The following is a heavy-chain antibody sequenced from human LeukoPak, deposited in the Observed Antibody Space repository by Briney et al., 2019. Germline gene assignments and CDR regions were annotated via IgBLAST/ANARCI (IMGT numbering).Heavy chain of an antibody. V-gene: IGHV1-69*06. J-gene: IGHJ3*02. CDR2: IIPIFGTA. Sequence: SVKVSCKTSGYTFSSYAISWVRQAPGQGLEWMGGIIPIFGTANYAQKFQGRVTITADKSTSTAYMELSSLRSEDTAVYYCARGELEQLGSSAFDIWGQGTMVTVSS. CDR1: GYTFSSYA. CDR3: ARGELEQLGSSAFDI. D-gene: IGHD6-6*01.